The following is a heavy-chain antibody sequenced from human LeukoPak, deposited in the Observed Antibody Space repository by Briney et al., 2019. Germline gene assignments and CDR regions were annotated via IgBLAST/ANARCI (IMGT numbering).Heavy chain of an antibody. Sequence: GGSLRLSCAASGFTFSRWAMHWVSQAPGKGLEWVAVMSYDGSNKYYADSVKGRFTISRDNSKKTVYLQMNSLRTEDTAVYYCARDSGDYYDSSGYPFDYWGQGTLVTVSS. V-gene: IGHV3-30-3*01. CDR2: MSYDGSNK. J-gene: IGHJ4*02. D-gene: IGHD3-22*01. CDR1: GFTFSRWA. CDR3: ARDSGDYYDSSGYPFDY.